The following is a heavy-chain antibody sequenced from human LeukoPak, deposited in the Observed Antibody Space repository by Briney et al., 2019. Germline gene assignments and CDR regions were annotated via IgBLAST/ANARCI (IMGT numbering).Heavy chain of an antibody. J-gene: IGHJ6*03. CDR1: GGSVSSYY. Sequence: SETLSLTCTVSGGSVSSYYWSWIRQPAGKGLEWIGRIYNSGSTNYNPSLKSRVTTSVDSSKNQFSLKLSSVTAADTAVYYCARSANFYYMDVWGKGTTVTVSS. V-gene: IGHV4-4*07. CDR3: ARSANFYYMDV. CDR2: IYNSGST.